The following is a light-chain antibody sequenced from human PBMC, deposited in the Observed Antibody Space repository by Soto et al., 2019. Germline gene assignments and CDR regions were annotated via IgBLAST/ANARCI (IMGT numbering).Light chain of an antibody. CDR2: GAS. CDR1: QTVRTNY. Sequence: EIGLTQSPGTLSLSPGERATLSCRASQTVRTNYLAWFQHKPDQAPRLLIYGASSRATGIPDRFSGSGSGTDFTLTINRLEPEDFAVYFCQQYSDSPLTFGGGTKVEIK. V-gene: IGKV3-20*01. CDR3: QQYSDSPLT. J-gene: IGKJ4*01.